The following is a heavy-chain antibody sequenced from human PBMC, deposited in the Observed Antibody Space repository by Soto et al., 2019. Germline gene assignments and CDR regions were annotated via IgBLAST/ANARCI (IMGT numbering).Heavy chain of an antibody. CDR3: ARAVAGTTDY. V-gene: IGHV3-30-3*01. D-gene: IGHD6-19*01. CDR2: ISYDGSNK. Sequence: QVQLVESGGGVVQPGRSPRLSCAASGFTFSSYAMHWVRQAPGKGLEWVAVISYDGSNKYYADSVKGRFTISRDNSKNTLYLQMNSLRAEDTAVYYCARAVAGTTDYWGQGTLVTVSS. CDR1: GFTFSSYA. J-gene: IGHJ4*02.